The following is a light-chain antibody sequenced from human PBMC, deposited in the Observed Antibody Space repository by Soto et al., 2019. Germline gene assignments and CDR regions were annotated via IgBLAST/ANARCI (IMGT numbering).Light chain of an antibody. Sequence: QSALNQPASVSGPPGHSITISCTGTSSDVGGYNYVSWYQQHPGKAPKLMIYEVSNRPSGFSNRFSGSKSGNTASLTISGLQAEDEADYYCSSYTSSSTLYVFGTGTKVTVL. CDR3: SSYTSSSTLYV. CDR1: SSDVGGYNY. CDR2: EVS. J-gene: IGLJ1*01. V-gene: IGLV2-14*01.